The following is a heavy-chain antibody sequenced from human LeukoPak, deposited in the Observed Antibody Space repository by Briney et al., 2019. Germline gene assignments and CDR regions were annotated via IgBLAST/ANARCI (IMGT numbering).Heavy chain of an antibody. V-gene: IGHV3-23*01. CDR1: GFTFSSYA. CDR3: AKAPLLSYSPDAGDY. Sequence: GGSLRLSCAASGFTFSSYAMSWVRQAPGKGLEWVSAISGSGGSTYYADSVKGRFTISRDNSKNTLYLQMNSLRAEDTAVYYCAKAPLLSYSPDAGDYWGQGTLVTVSS. D-gene: IGHD2/OR15-2a*01. CDR2: ISGSGGST. J-gene: IGHJ4*02.